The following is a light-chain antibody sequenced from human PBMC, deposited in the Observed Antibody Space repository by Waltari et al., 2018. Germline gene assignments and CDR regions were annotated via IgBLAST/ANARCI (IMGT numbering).Light chain of an antibody. CDR1: SSDVGNYKL. CDR2: EVT. CDR3: CSYAGLGIYV. J-gene: IGLJ1*01. Sequence: QSGLTKPASVSGSPGQSITISCTGNSSDVGNYKLVSRYQQYPGKAPKLMVYEVTKRTSGVSDRFSGSKSGNTASLTIYGLQSEDEADYYCCSYAGLGIYVFGTGTKVTVL. V-gene: IGLV2-23*02.